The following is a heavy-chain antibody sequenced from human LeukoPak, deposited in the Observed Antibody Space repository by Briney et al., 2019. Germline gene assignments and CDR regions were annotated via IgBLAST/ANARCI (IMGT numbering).Heavy chain of an antibody. V-gene: IGHV4-34*01. J-gene: IGHJ6*02. CDR3: ARGTTFYGMDV. CDR1: GGSFSGYY. CDR2: INHSGST. D-gene: IGHD2/OR15-2a*01. Sequence: MTSETLSLTCAVYGGSFSGYYWSWIRQPPGKGLEWIGEINHSGSTNYNPSLKSRVTISVDTSKNQFSLKLSSVTAADTAVYYCARGTTFYGMDVWGQGTTVTVS.